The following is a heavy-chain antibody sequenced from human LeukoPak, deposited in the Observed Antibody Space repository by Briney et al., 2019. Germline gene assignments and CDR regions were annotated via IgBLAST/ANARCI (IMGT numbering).Heavy chain of an antibody. J-gene: IGHJ4*02. CDR2: ISYDGSNK. CDR3: ARASIVVVPAAGIYY. Sequence: QTGGSLRLSCAASGFTFSSYAMHWVRQAPGKGREWGAVISYDGSNKYYADSVKGRFTISRDNSKNTLYLQMTSLRAEDPAVYYCARASIVVVPAAGIYYWGPGTLVTVSS. V-gene: IGHV3-30-3*01. CDR1: GFTFSSYA. D-gene: IGHD2-2*01.